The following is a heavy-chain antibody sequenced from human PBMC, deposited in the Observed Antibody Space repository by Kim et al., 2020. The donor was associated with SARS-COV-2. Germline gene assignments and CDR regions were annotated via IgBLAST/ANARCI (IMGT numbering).Heavy chain of an antibody. J-gene: IGHJ4*02. CDR2: IYYSGST. V-gene: IGHV4-39*01. Sequence: SETLSLTCTVSGGSISSSSYYWGWIRQPPGKGLEWIGSIYYSGSTYYNPSLKSRVTISVDTSKNQFSLKLSSVTAADTAVYYCARHCWDRELRGFDYWGQGTLVTVSS. D-gene: IGHD1-26*01. CDR3: ARHCWDRELRGFDY. CDR1: GGSISSSSYY.